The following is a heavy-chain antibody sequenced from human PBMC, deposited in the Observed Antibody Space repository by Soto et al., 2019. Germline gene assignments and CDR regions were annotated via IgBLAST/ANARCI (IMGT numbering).Heavy chain of an antibody. V-gene: IGHV4-34*01. CDR2: INHSGST. D-gene: IGHD2-15*01. CDR3: ARRLGYCSGGCCYPVYYYYYYGMDV. J-gene: IGHJ6*02. Sequence: SETLSLTCAVYGGSFSGYYWSWIRQPPGKGLEWIGEINHSGSTNYNPSLKSRVTISVDTSKNQFSLKLSSVTAADTSVYYCARRLGYCSGGCCYPVYYYYYYGMDVWGQGTTVTVSS. CDR1: GGSFSGYY.